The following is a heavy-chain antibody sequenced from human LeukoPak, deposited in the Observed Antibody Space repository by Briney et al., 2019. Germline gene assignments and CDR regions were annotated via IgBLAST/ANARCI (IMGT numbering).Heavy chain of an antibody. Sequence: SETLSLTCTVSGGSISSYYWSWIRQPPGKGLEWIGYIYYSGSTNYNPSLKSRVTISVDTSKNQFSLKPSSVTAADTAVYYCARAKYCGGDCYPRFDPWGQGTLVTVSS. CDR2: IYYSGST. CDR1: GGSISSYY. CDR3: ARAKYCGGDCYPRFDP. V-gene: IGHV4-59*01. J-gene: IGHJ5*02. D-gene: IGHD2-21*02.